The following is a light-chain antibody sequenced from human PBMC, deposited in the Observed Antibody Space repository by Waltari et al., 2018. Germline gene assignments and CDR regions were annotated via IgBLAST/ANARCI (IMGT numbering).Light chain of an antibody. CDR1: QSVGVN. J-gene: IGKJ2*02. CDR2: GVT. CDR3: HQTHSFPRT. V-gene: IGKV1-39*01. Sequence: DIQMTQSPSFLSASVGDRVTISCRASQSVGVNLNWYQQRPGQAPNLLIFGVTSLHGGTPSRFSGSGSETAFSLTIAGLQPDDFATYYCHQTHSFPRTFGQGTKVEIK.